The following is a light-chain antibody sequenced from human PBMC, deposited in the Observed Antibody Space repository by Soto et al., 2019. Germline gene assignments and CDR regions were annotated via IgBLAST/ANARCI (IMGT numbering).Light chain of an antibody. CDR1: RSDIGGHDF. Sequence: QSALTQPASMSGSPGQSITISCTGTRSDIGGHDFLSWYQQHPGKAPKLIICEVNNRPSGVSNRFSASKSGNTASLTISGLQTEYEADYYCMSYRSGDTLVFGTGTKVTVL. J-gene: IGLJ1*01. V-gene: IGLV2-14*01. CDR2: EVN. CDR3: MSYRSGDTLV.